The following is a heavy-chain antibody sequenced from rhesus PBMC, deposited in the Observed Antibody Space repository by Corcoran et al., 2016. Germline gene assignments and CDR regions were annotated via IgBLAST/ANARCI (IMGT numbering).Heavy chain of an antibody. V-gene: IGHV4S7*01. D-gene: IGHD5-24*01. Sequence: QVQLQESGPGLLKPSETLSLTCAVSGGPIRGGYGWGWLRQPPGKGLGCIGSIYGSSGNPYDHPSLKSRVTISTATSKNQFSLKLSSVTAADTAVYYCARRYSGYSSDWGQGVLVTVSS. CDR3: ARRYSGYSSD. J-gene: IGHJ4*01. CDR2: IYGSSGNP. CDR1: GGPIRGGYG.